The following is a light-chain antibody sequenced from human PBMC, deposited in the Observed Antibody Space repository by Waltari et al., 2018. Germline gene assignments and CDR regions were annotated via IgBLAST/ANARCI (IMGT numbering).Light chain of an antibody. CDR1: SGHSSNV. J-gene: IGLJ3*02. CDR3: QTGGHGTLV. V-gene: IGLV4-69*01. CDR2: VKSDGSH. Sequence: QLVLTQSPSASASLGASVKLTCTLSSGHSSNVIAWLQQQPEKGPRYLMKVKSDGSHSKGDKIPDRFSGSSSGNGHYLTISSLQSEDEADYYCQTGGHGTLVFGGGTKLTVL.